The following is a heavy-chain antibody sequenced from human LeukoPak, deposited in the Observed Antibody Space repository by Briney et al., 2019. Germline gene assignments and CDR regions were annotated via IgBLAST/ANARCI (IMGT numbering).Heavy chain of an antibody. J-gene: IGHJ4*02. CDR1: GGSFXXXY. V-gene: IGHV4-34*01. Sequence: PSETLSLTCAVYGGSFXXXYWSWXRQPPGXXXXXXXXXXXXXSXXXXXXXXXXXXISXXTSKNQXSLXLSXVTAADTAVYYCARVRGWYRAMEYWGQGTLVTVSS. CDR2: XXXXXSX. CDR3: ARVRGWYRAMEY. D-gene: IGHD6-19*01.